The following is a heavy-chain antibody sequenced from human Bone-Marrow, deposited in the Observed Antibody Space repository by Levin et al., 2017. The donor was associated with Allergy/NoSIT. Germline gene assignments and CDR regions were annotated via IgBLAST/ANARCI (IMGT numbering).Heavy chain of an antibody. Sequence: GESLKISCAASGFTFSDYYMSWIRQAPGKGLEWVSYISSSGPIIYYADSVKGRFTISRDNAKNSLYLQLNSLRAEDTAVYYCARGNFVSGSHYWGQGTLVTVSS. D-gene: IGHD3-10*01. CDR3: ARGNFVSGSHY. V-gene: IGHV3-11*01. J-gene: IGHJ4*02. CDR1: GFTFSDYY. CDR2: ISSSGPII.